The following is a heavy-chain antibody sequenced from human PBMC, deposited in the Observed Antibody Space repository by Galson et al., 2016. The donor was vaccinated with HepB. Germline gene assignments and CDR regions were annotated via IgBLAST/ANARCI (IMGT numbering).Heavy chain of an antibody. CDR2: VYSNNAA. D-gene: IGHD4-17*01. J-gene: IGHJ4*02. CDR3: VRDRGYGDDTFDY. CDR1: GYTFSGYG. V-gene: IGHV1-18*04. Sequence: SVKVSCKASGYTFSGYGISWVRQAPGQGLESMGWVYSNNAANYAQTFQGRVTMTSDTSASIVYMELSSLRPDDTADYYCVRDRGYGDDTFDYWGQGTLVIVSS.